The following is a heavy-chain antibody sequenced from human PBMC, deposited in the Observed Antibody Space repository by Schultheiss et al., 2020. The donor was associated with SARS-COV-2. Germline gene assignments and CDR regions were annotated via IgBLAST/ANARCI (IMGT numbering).Heavy chain of an antibody. D-gene: IGHD4-11*01. Sequence: GESLKISCAASGFTFSSYDMHWVRQATGKGLEWVSAIGTAGDTYYPGSVKGRFTISRENAKNSLYLQMNSLRAGDTAVYYCAKGRGATVRYYYGMDVWGQGTTVTVSS. CDR3: AKGRGATVRYYYGMDV. J-gene: IGHJ6*02. CDR1: GFTFSSYD. CDR2: IGTAGDT. V-gene: IGHV3-13*01.